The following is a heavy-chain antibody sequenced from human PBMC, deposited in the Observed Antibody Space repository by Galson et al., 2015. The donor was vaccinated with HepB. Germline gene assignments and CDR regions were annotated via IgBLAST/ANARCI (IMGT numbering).Heavy chain of an antibody. Sequence: SVKVSCKASGYTFTSYGISWERQAPGQGLEWMGWISPYNSNTKYAQKLQGRVTTTTDTSTRTAYMELRNLRSDDTAVYYCARDLGQGSVDYWGQGTLVTVSS. CDR2: ISPYNSNT. D-gene: IGHD7-27*01. CDR1: GYTFTSYG. CDR3: ARDLGQGSVDY. J-gene: IGHJ4*02. V-gene: IGHV1-18*01.